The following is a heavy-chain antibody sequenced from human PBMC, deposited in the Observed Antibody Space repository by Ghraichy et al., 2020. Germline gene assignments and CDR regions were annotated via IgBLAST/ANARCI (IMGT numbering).Heavy chain of an antibody. Sequence: SETLSLTCNVSSDSVSYYYWSWLRQPAGKEVEWIGRIFGGSGGGSNYKPSLESRITMSVDTSKNQVSLKMESVTVADTAIYFCARVPPSMDNLIFLDTWGQGVPVTVSP. V-gene: IGHV4-4*07. J-gene: IGHJ4*02. CDR1: SDSVSYYY. D-gene: IGHD3/OR15-3a*01. CDR2: IFGGSGGGS. CDR3: ARVPPSMDNLIFLDT.